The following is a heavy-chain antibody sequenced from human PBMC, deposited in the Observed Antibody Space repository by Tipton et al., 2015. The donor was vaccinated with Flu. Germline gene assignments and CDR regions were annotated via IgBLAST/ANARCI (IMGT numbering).Heavy chain of an antibody. Sequence: SLRLSCAASGFTFSSYSMNWVRQAPGKGLEWVSSISSSSSYIYYADSVKGRFTISRDNAKNSLYLQMNSLRAEDTAVYYCARDPNSGWYMYFDYWGQGTLVTVSS. J-gene: IGHJ4*02. CDR3: ARDPNSGWYMYFDY. D-gene: IGHD6-19*01. CDR2: ISSSSSYI. CDR1: GFTFSSYS. V-gene: IGHV3-21*01.